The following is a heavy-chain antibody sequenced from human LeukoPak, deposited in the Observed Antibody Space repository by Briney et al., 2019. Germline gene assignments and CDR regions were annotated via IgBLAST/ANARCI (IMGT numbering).Heavy chain of an antibody. CDR2: IKQDGGEK. V-gene: IGHV3-7*01. CDR3: ASLWGSGSYYTFDH. Sequence: QSGGTLRLSCAASGFTFSSYWMSWVRQAPGKGLEWVANIKQDGGEKYYVDSLKGRFTISRDNAKNSLFLQINSLRVDDTAVYYCASLWGSGSYYTFDHWGQGTLVTVSS. CDR1: GFTFSSYW. J-gene: IGHJ4*02. D-gene: IGHD3-10*01.